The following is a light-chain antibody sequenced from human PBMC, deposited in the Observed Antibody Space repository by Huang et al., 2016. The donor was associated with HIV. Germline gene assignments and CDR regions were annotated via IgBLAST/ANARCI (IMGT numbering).Light chain of an antibody. V-gene: IGKV3-15*01. CDR2: GAS. CDR1: QNIGDN. J-gene: IGKJ3*01. CDR3: QQFNNWPPRFT. Sequence: EIVMTQSPDTLSVSPGERATLSCRASQNIGDNLTWYQHKPGQAPRLLIYGASTRATGIPPRFSGIGSGTEFTLTISGLESEDFAVYYCQQFNNWPPRFTFGPGTTVDVK.